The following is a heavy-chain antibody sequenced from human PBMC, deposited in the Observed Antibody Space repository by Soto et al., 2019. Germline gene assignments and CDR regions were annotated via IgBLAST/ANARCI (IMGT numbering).Heavy chain of an antibody. Sequence: QITLKESGPTLVKPTQTLTLTCTFSGFSLSTGGVGVGWIRQPPGKALEWLALIYWNDDKRYSPTLKNRLTIAKDTSRNPVVLTMTNVDPVDTATYYCAHTLYYYGSGYYGTWFDPWGQGTLVTVSS. CDR2: IYWNDDK. CDR1: GFSLSTGGVG. V-gene: IGHV2-5*01. D-gene: IGHD3-10*01. J-gene: IGHJ5*02. CDR3: AHTLYYYGSGYYGTWFDP.